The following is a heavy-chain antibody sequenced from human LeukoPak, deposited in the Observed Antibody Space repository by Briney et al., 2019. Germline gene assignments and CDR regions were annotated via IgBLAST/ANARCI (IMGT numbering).Heavy chain of an antibody. CDR2: IRQDGSEK. CDR3: ARSTAGLDY. D-gene: IGHD1-1*01. CDR1: GGSFSGYY. J-gene: IGHJ4*02. V-gene: IGHV3-7*01. Sequence: ETLSLTCAVYGGSFSGYYWSWVRQAPGKGLEWVANIRQDGSEKYYVDSMRGRFTISRDNAKNSLYLQMSSLRAEDTAVYYCARSTAGLDYWGQGTLVTVSS.